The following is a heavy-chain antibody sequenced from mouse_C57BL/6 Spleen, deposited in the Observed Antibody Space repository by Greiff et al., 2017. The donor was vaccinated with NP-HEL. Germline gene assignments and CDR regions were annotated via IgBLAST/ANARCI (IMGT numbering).Heavy chain of an antibody. V-gene: IGHV2-5*01. D-gene: IGHD1-1*01. CDR2: IWRGGGT. Sequence: QVQLQQSGPGLVQPSQSLSITCTVSGFSLTSYGVHWVRQSPGQGLEWLGVIWRGGGTDYNAAFMSRLSITKDNSKSQVFFKMNSLQADDTAIYYCAKKGITGWYFDVWGTGTTVTVSS. CDR3: AKKGITGWYFDV. CDR1: GFSLTSYG. J-gene: IGHJ1*03.